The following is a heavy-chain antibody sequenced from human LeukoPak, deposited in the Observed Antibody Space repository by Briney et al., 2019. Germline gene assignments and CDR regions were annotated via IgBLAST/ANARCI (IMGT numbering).Heavy chain of an antibody. Sequence: SETLSLTWTVSGGSISSYYWGWIRQPAGKGLEWIGRIYTSGSTNYNPSLKSRVTMSVDTSKNQFSLKLSSVTAADTAVYYCTGEFDYYGSGSYWLFDYWGQGTLVTVSS. V-gene: IGHV4-4*07. CDR3: TGEFDYYGSGSYWLFDY. CDR2: IYTSGST. D-gene: IGHD3-10*01. CDR1: GGSISSYY. J-gene: IGHJ4*02.